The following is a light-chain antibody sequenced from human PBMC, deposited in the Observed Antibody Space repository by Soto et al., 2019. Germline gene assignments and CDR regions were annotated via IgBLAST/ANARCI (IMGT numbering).Light chain of an antibody. V-gene: IGKV1-5*03. J-gene: IGKJ1*01. CDR2: KAS. Sequence: TLSGSVGDRVTITCRASQTISSWLAWYQQKPGKAPKLLIYKASTLKSGVPSRFSGSGSGTEFTLTISSLQPDDFATYYCQHYNSYSEAFGQGTKVDIK. CDR3: QHYNSYSEA. CDR1: QTISSW.